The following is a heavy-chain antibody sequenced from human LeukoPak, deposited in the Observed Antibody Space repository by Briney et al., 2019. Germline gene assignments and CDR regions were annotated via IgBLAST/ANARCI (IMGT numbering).Heavy chain of an antibody. D-gene: IGHD3-3*01. CDR3: AKDREVTIFGVVISNDY. CDR1: GFTFSTYA. Sequence: PGGSLRLSCTASGFTFSTYAMTWVRQAPGKGLEWVSVISGNGDNTFYADSVKGRFTISRDNSKNTPYLQMNSLRAEDTAVYYCAKDREVTIFGVVISNDYWGQGTLVTVSS. CDR2: ISGNGDNT. V-gene: IGHV3-23*01. J-gene: IGHJ4*02.